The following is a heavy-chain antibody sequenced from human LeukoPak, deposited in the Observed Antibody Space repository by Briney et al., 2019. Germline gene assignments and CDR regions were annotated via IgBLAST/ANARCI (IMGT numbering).Heavy chain of an antibody. J-gene: IGHJ4*02. V-gene: IGHV3-23*01. CDR1: GFTFTSYA. CDR3: GKGDSSY. CDR2: ISDTGGST. Sequence: GGSLRLSCAASGFTFTSYAMSWVRQAPGKGLEWVSSISDTGGSTYYADSVKGRFTISRDNFNNTLYLQMNTLSAEDTAVYYCGKGDSSYWGQGTLVTVSS. D-gene: IGHD6-13*01.